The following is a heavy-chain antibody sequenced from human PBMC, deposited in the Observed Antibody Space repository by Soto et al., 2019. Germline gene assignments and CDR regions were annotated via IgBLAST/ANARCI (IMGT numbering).Heavy chain of an antibody. Sequence: QVQLVQSGAEVKKPGSSVKVSCKASGGTFSSYAISWVRQAPGQGLEWMGGIIPIFGTANYAQKFQGRVTITADESTRTAYMELSSLRSEDTAVYYCAREGADIVLVPAATEIFFDPWGQGTLVTVSS. CDR3: AREGADIVLVPAATEIFFDP. CDR1: GGTFSSYA. CDR2: IIPIFGTA. V-gene: IGHV1-69*12. D-gene: IGHD2-2*01. J-gene: IGHJ5*02.